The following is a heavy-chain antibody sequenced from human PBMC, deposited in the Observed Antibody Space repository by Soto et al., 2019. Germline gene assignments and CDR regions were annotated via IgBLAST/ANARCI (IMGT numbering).Heavy chain of an antibody. J-gene: IGHJ6*02. V-gene: IGHV4-4*07. D-gene: IGHD3-10*01. Sequence: SETLSLTCTVSGGSISSYYWSWIRQPAGKGLEWIGRIYTSGSTNYNPSLKSRVTMSVDTSKNQFSLKLSSVTAADTAVYYCARDGSTYGSGSYYYYGMDVGGQGTTVTVSS. CDR3: ARDGSTYGSGSYYYYGMDV. CDR1: GGSISSYY. CDR2: IYTSGST.